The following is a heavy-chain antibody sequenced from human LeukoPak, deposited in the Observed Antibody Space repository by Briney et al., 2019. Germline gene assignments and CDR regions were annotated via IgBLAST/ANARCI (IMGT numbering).Heavy chain of an antibody. Sequence: SETLSLTCAVSGGSISSSNWWGWVRQPPGKGLEWIGEIYHSGSTNYNPSLKSRVTISVDKSKNQFSLKLSSVTAADTAVYYCASSAVAGRAYFDYWGQGTLVTVSS. CDR2: IYHSGST. CDR3: ASSAVAGRAYFDY. D-gene: IGHD6-19*01. V-gene: IGHV4-4*02. J-gene: IGHJ4*02. CDR1: GGSISSSNW.